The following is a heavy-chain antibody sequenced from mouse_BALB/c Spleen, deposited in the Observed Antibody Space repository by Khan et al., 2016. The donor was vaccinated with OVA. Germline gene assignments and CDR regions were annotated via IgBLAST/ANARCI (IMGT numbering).Heavy chain of an antibody. Sequence: QVQLQQPGAELVKTGASVKLSCKASGYTFTNYWVHWVKQRPGQGLEWIGEIYPGDGRTNNNEKFKTKATLTVDKSSSTAYVQLNSLTSEDSAVYYCARNAYFGNYVDYWGQGTTLTVSS. V-gene: IGHV1S81*02. CDR3: ARNAYFGNYVDY. J-gene: IGHJ2*01. D-gene: IGHD2-10*01. CDR1: GYTFTNYW. CDR2: IYPGDGRT.